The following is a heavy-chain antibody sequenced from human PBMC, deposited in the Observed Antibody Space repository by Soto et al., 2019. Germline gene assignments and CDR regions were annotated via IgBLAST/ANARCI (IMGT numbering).Heavy chain of an antibody. CDR2: ISGSGGST. V-gene: IGHV3-23*01. D-gene: IGHD4-17*01. CDR1: GFTFSSYA. J-gene: IGHJ6*03. Sequence: EVQLLESGGGLVQPGGSLRLSCAASGFTFSSYAMSWVRQAPGKGLEWVSAISGSGGSTYYADSVKGRFTISRDNSKNTLYLQMNSLRAEDTAVYYCAKYDYGDFITDYYYYMDVWGKGTTVTVSS. CDR3: AKYDYGDFITDYYYYMDV.